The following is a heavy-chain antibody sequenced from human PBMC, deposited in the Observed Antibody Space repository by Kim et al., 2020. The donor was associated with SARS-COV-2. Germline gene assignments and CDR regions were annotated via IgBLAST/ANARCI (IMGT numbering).Heavy chain of an antibody. CDR3: ARRASPLGYCSSTSCYDY. CDR2: IYPGDSDT. V-gene: IGHV5-51*01. Sequence: GASLKISCKGSGYSFTSYWIGWVRQMPGKGLEWMGIIYPGDSDTRYSPSFQGQVTISADKSISTAYLQWSSLKASDTAMYYCARRASPLGYCSSTSCYDYWGQGTLVTVSS. J-gene: IGHJ4*02. D-gene: IGHD2-2*01. CDR1: GYSFTSYW.